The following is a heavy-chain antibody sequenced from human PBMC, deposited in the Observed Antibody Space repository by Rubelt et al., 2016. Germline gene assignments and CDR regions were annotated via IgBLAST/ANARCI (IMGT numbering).Heavy chain of an antibody. J-gene: IGHJ5*02. V-gene: IGHV4-59*08. CDR3: ARHATTDRSLDP. CDR2: SSYSGSA. Sequence: GGSISSYYWSWIRQPPGKGLEWIGYSSYSGSANYNPSLKSRVTISVDTSKNQFSLKLSSVTAADTAVYYCARHATTDRSLDPWGQGTLVAVSS. D-gene: IGHD4-11*01. CDR1: GGSISSYY.